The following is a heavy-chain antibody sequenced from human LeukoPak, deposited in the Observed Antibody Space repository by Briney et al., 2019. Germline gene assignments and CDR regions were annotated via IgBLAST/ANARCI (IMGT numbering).Heavy chain of an antibody. J-gene: IGHJ4*02. CDR1: GFTFISYG. D-gene: IGHD4-17*01. V-gene: IGHV3-7*01. CDR3: ARGGTTVTPKNFDF. CDR2: IKQDGSQK. Sequence: PGGSLRLSCAASGFTFISYGMSWVGQAPGKGLEWVANIKQDGSQKYYVDSVKGRFTISRDNAKNSLYLQMNSLRAEDTAVYYCARGGTTVTPKNFDFWGQGTLVTVSS.